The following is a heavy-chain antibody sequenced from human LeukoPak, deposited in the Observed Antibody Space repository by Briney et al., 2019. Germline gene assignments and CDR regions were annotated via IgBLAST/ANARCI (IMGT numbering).Heavy chain of an antibody. D-gene: IGHD6-19*01. V-gene: IGHV3-23*01. CDR3: AKDLVAVAATQEYYFDY. CDR1: GFTFSSYA. CDR2: ISGSGGST. J-gene: IGHJ4*02. Sequence: PGGSLRLSCAASGFTFSSYAMSRVRQAPGKGLEWVSAISGSGGSTYYADSVKGRFTISRDNSKNTLYLQMNSLRAEDTAVYYCAKDLVAVAATQEYYFDYWGQGTLVTVSS.